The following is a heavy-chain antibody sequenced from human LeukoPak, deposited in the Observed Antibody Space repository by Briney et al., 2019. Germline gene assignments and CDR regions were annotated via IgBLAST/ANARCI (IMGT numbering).Heavy chain of an antibody. CDR2: IIPIFGIA. Sequence: SVKVSCKASGGTFSSYAISWVRQAPGQGLEWMGRIIPIFGIANYAQKFQGRVTITEDKSTSTAYMELRSLRSEDSAVYYWAREGDHLDPYCGGGSCYSRASWFDPWGEGTLVTVPS. CDR3: AREGDHLDPYCGGGSCYSRASWFDP. CDR1: GGTFSSYA. D-gene: IGHD2-15*01. V-gene: IGHV1-69*04. J-gene: IGHJ5*02.